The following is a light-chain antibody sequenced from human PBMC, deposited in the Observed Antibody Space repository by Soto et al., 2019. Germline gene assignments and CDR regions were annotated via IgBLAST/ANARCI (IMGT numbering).Light chain of an antibody. CDR2: EGS. CDR3: CSYAGSNTWV. Sequence: QSVLTQPASVSGSPGQSTTISCTGTSSDVGSYNLVSWYQQHPGKAPQLMIYEGSKRPSGVSNRFSGSKSGNTASLTISGLQAEDESDYYCCSYAGSNTWVFGGGTKLTVL. CDR1: SSDVGSYNL. J-gene: IGLJ3*02. V-gene: IGLV2-23*01.